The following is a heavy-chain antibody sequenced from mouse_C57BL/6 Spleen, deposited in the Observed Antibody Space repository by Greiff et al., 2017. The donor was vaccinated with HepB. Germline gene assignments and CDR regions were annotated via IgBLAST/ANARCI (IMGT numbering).Heavy chain of an antibody. D-gene: IGHD2-3*01. J-gene: IGHJ2*01. Sequence: QVQLQQPGAELVRPGSSVKLSCKASGYTFTSYWMDWVKQRPGQGLEWIGNIYPSDSETHYNQKFKDKATLTVDKSSSTAYMQLSSLTSDDSAVYYCARGIYEYFDYWGQGTTLTVSS. V-gene: IGHV1-61*01. CDR1: GYTFTSYW. CDR2: IYPSDSET. CDR3: ARGIYEYFDY.